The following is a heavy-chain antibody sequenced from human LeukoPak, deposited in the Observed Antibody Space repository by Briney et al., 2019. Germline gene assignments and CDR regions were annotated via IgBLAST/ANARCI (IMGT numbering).Heavy chain of an antibody. CDR3: AREYSSGWYGDWSDP. V-gene: IGHV4-4*02. J-gene: IGHJ5*02. Sequence: SETLSLTCAVSGGSISSSNWWSWVRQPPGKGLEWIGEIYHSGSTNYNPSLKSRVTISVDKSKNQFSLKLSSVTAADTAVYYCAREYSSGWYGDWSDPWGQGTLVTVSS. CDR1: GGSISSSNW. D-gene: IGHD6-19*01. CDR2: IYHSGST.